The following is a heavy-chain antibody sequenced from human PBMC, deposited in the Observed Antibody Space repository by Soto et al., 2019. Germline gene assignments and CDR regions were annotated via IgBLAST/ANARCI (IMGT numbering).Heavy chain of an antibody. J-gene: IGHJ4*02. V-gene: IGHV3-30*18. CDR1: GFTFSTYG. CDR2: ISHDESNK. Sequence: QVQLVESGGGVIQPGRSLKLSCGASGFTFSTYGMHWVRQAPGKGLEWVAVISHDESNKYYADSVQGRFTISRDNYKNTLHLQMNSLKHEDTAVYYCANGYRSGWYYFHYWGQRHLCTLSS. D-gene: IGHD6-19*01. CDR3: ANGYRSGWYYFHY.